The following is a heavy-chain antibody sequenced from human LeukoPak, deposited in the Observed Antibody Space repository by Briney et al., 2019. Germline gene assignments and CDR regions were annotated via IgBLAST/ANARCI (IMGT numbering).Heavy chain of an antibody. CDR3: ARGGYCSSTSCYAYYYYGMDV. CDR1: GFTFSSYG. Sequence: GGSLRLSCAASGFTFSSYGMHWVRQAPGKGLEWVAFIRYDGSNKYYADSVKGRFTISRDNSKNTLYLQMNSLRAEDTAVYYCARGGYCSSTSCYAYYYYGMDVWGQGTTVTVSS. D-gene: IGHD2-2*03. V-gene: IGHV3-30*02. J-gene: IGHJ6*02. CDR2: IRYDGSNK.